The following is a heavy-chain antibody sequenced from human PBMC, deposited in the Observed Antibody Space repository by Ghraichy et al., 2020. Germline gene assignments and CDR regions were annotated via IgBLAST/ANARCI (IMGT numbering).Heavy chain of an antibody. V-gene: IGHV4-39*01. CDR1: GGSISSSSYY. J-gene: IGHJ4*02. CDR2: IYYSGST. CDR3: ARYCSGGSCYRERFDY. Sequence: SETLSLTCTVSGGSISSSSYYWGWIRQPPGKGLEWIGSIYYSGSTYYNPSLKSRVTISVDTSKNQFSLKLSSVTAADTAVYYCARYCSGGSCYRERFDYWGQGTLVTVSS. D-gene: IGHD2-15*01.